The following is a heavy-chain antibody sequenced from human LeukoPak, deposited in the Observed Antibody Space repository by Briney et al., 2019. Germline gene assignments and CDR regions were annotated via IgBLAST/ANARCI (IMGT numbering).Heavy chain of an antibody. CDR3: ATAVHDYGDY. CDR2: ISYDGSNK. J-gene: IGHJ4*02. CDR1: GFTFSSYG. D-gene: IGHD6-6*01. Sequence: GGSLRLSCAASGFTFSSYGMHWVRQAPGKGLEWVAVISYDGSNKYYADSVKGRLTISRDNSKNTLYLQMNSLRAEDTVVYYCATAVHDYGDYWGQGTLVTVSS. V-gene: IGHV3-30*03.